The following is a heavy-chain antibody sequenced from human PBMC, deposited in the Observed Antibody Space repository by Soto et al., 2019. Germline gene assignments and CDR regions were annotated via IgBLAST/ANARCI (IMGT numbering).Heavy chain of an antibody. CDR2: ISGSGGST. J-gene: IGHJ4*02. V-gene: IGHV3-23*01. D-gene: IGHD3-3*01. CDR1: GFTFSSYA. CDR3: AKASRIEWLLYAYFDY. Sequence: GGSLRLSCAASGFTFSSYAMSWVRQAPGKGLEWVSAISGSGGSTYYADSVKGRFTISRDNSKNTLYLQMNSLRAEDTAVYYCAKASRIEWLLYAYFDYRGQGTLVTVSS.